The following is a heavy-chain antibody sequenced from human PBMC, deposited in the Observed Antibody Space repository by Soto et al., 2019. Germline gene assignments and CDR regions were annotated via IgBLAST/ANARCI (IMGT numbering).Heavy chain of an antibody. CDR3: ARVGHDFYDFWSGYLFYFDY. V-gene: IGHV4-59*01. CDR1: PGSIYDYY. Sequence: PSETLSLTCNVFPGSIYDYYWSWIRQTPGMRLEWIGFVYSGGSAMYNPSLKSRVTISVDTSKNQFSLKLSSVTAADTAVYYCARVGHDFYDFWSGYLFYFDYWGQGTLVTVSS. CDR2: VYSGGSA. D-gene: IGHD3-3*01. J-gene: IGHJ4*02.